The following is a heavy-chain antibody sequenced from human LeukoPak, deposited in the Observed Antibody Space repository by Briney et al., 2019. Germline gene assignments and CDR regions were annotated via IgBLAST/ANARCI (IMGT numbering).Heavy chain of an antibody. V-gene: IGHV3-7*01. J-gene: IGHJ4*02. CDR3: ARKAGDY. CDR1: GFTFGRYW. Sequence: GGSLRLSCADSGFTFGRYWMHWVRQAPGKGLVWVANIKQDGSEKFYVDSVKGRFTISRDNAKNSLYLQMNSLRAEDTAVYYCARKAGDYWGQGTLVTVSS. CDR2: IKQDGSEK. D-gene: IGHD3-10*01.